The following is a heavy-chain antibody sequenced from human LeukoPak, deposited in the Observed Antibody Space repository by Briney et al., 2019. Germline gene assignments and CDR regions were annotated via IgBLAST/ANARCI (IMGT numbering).Heavy chain of an antibody. J-gene: IGHJ4*02. Sequence: GGSLRLSCAASGFTVSSNYMSWVRQAPGKGLEWVSVIYSGGDTYYADSVKGRSTISRDNSKNTLYLQMNTLRAEDTAVYYCARASGYSGYDPFDYWGQGTLVTVSS. CDR2: IYSGGDT. CDR3: ARASGYSGYDPFDY. CDR1: GFTVSSNY. D-gene: IGHD5-12*01. V-gene: IGHV3-53*01.